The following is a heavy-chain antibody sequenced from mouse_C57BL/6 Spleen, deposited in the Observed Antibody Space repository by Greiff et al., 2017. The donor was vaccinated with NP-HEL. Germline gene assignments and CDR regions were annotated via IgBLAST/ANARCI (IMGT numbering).Heavy chain of an antibody. CDR2: IYPSDSET. J-gene: IGHJ2*01. D-gene: IGHD3-3*01. CDR3: ARSCDKLYFDY. V-gene: IGHV1-61*01. Sequence: PLPPPWAELVRPGSSVKLSCKASGYTFTSYWMDWVKQRPGQGLEWIGNIYPSDSETHYNQKFKDKATLTVDKSSSTASMQLSSLTSEDSAVFDSARSCDKLYFDYWGQGTTLTVSS. CDR1: GYTFTSYW.